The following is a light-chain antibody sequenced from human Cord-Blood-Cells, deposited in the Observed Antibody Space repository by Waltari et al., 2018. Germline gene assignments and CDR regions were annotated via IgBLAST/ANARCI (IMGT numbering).Light chain of an antibody. CDR1: SSAVGGYNY. CDR3: SSYTSSSTLVV. CDR2: DVS. V-gene: IGLV2-14*01. Sequence: QSALTQPASVSGSPGQSIPISCTGTSSAVGGYNYVSWYQQHPGKAPNLLIYDVSNRPSGVSNRFSGSKSGNTASLTISGLQAEDEADYYCSSYTSSSTLVVFGGGTKLTVL. J-gene: IGLJ2*01.